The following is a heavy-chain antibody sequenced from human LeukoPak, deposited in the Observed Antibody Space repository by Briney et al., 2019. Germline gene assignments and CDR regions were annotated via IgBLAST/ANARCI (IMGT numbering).Heavy chain of an antibody. CDR1: GYTFTSYY. CDR3: ARKLHYDFWSGEFDY. CDR2: INPSGGST. V-gene: IGHV1-46*01. D-gene: IGHD3-3*01. J-gene: IGHJ4*02. Sequence: ASVKVSCKASGYTFTSYYMHWVRQAPGQGLEWMGIINPSGGSTSYAQKFQGRVAMTRDTSTSTVYMELSSLRSEDTAVYYCARKLHYDFWSGEFDYWGQGTLVTVSS.